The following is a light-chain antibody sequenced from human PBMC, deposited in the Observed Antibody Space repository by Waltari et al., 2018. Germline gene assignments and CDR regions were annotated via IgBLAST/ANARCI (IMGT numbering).Light chain of an antibody. V-gene: IGKV3-20*01. Sequence: EIMLTQSPGTLSLSPGERATLSCRTSQSIRRYLAWYQQKPGQAPRLLIYGASSRATDIPDRFSGSGSGTDFSLTINTLEPEDCALYYCQHYVRLPVTFGQGTKVEIK. CDR1: QSIRRY. J-gene: IGKJ1*01. CDR2: GAS. CDR3: QHYVRLPVT.